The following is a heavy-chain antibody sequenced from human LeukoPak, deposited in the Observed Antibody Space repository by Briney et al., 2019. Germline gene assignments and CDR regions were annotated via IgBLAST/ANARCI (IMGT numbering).Heavy chain of an antibody. CDR1: GFTFSSYS. CDR2: ISSSSSTI. V-gene: IGHV3-48*04. D-gene: IGHD2-15*01. Sequence: GGSLRLSCAASGFTFSSYSMNWVRQAPGKGLEWVSYISSSSSTIYYADSVKGRFTISRDNAKNSLHLQMNSLRADDAGVYYCAREGGNYFYMDVWGIGTTVTISS. CDR3: AREGGNYFYMDV. J-gene: IGHJ6*03.